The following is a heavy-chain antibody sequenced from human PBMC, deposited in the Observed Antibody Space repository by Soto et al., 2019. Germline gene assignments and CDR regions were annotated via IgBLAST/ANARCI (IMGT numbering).Heavy chain of an antibody. V-gene: IGHV5-51*01. CDR2: IFPSDSDT. CDR3: ARTHCASASCSISGFYYGMDV. J-gene: IGHJ6*02. D-gene: IGHD2-2*01. Sequence: GESLKISCKGSGYNFATYWVGWVRQTPEKGLEWMGIIFPSDSDTLYSPSFQGQVTISADKSISTAYLQWNTLEASDSATYYCARTHCASASCSISGFYYGMDVWGQGTTVTAP. CDR1: GYNFATYW.